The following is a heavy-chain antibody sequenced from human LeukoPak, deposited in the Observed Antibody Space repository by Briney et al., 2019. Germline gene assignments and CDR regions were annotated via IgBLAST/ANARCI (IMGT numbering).Heavy chain of an antibody. CDR1: GFTFSSYS. J-gene: IGHJ4*02. CDR2: ISSSSTYI. Sequence: GGSLRLPCAASGFTFSSYSMSWVRQAPGKGLEWVSSISSSSTYIYYADSVKGRFTISRDNAKNSLYLQMNSLRPEDTAVYYCARVPADYWGQGTLVSVSS. CDR3: ARVPADY. V-gene: IGHV3-21*01.